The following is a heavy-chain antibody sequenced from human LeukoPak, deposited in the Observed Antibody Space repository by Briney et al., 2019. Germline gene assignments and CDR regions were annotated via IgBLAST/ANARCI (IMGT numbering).Heavy chain of an antibody. Sequence: SETLSLTCTVSGGSISTYYWNWIRQPPGQGLEWIGYIYYSESTNHNPSLKSRVTISVDTSKNQCSLELRSVTAADTAVYYCARGSGWYVSFDYWGQGTLVTVSS. CDR3: ARGSGWYVSFDY. CDR2: IYYSEST. V-gene: IGHV4-59*01. D-gene: IGHD6-19*01. J-gene: IGHJ4*02. CDR1: GGSISTYY.